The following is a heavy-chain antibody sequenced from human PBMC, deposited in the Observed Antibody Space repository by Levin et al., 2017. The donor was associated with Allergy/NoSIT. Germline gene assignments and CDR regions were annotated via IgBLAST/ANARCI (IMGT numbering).Heavy chain of an antibody. CDR3: ARDQFLHGSASGGWLDS. V-gene: IGHV3-53*01. CDR2: IYSDGRT. J-gene: IGHJ5*01. CDR1: GFTVSSNY. Sequence: GGSLRLSCAASGFTVSSNYMNWVRQAPGKGLEWVSVIYSDGRTFYADSVKGRVTISRDNTKNTLYLQMNSLGVEDTAVYYCARDQFLHGSASGGWLDSWGQGTLVTVSS. D-gene: IGHD3-10*01.